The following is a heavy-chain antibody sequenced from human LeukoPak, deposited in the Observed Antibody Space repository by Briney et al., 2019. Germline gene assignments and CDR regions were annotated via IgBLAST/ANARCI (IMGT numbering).Heavy chain of an antibody. CDR2: MNPNSGNT. V-gene: IGHV1-8*01. J-gene: IGHJ4*02. CDR1: GYTFTSYD. CDR3: ARGPPVSGPRSPFDY. D-gene: IGHD3-10*01. Sequence: ASVEVSCKASGYTFTSYDINWVRQATGQGLEWMGWMNPNSGNTGYAQKFQGRVTMTRNTSISTAYMELSSLRSEDTAVYYCARGPPVSGPRSPFDYWGQGTLVTVSS.